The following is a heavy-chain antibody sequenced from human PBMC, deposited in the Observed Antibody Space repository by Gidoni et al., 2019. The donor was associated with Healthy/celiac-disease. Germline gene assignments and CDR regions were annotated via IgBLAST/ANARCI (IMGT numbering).Heavy chain of an antibody. CDR1: GFTFSSYG. D-gene: IGHD3-10*01. CDR2: ISYDGSNK. V-gene: IGHV3-30*18. J-gene: IGHJ3*02. CDR3: AKDLGSDSGPFDI. Sequence: QVQLVESGGGVVQPGRSLRLSCAASGFTFSSYGMHWVRQAPGKGLEWVAVISYDGSNKYYADSVKGRFTISRDNSKNTLYLQMNSLRAEDTAVYYCAKDLGSDSGPFDIWGQGTMVTVSS.